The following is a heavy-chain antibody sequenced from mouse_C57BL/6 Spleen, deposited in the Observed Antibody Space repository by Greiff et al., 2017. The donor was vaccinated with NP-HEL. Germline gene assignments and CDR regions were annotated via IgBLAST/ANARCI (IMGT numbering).Heavy chain of an antibody. D-gene: IGHD1-1*01. CDR2: INPNNGGT. V-gene: IGHV1-18*01. J-gene: IGHJ1*03. CDR1: GYTFTDYN. Sequence: EVQLQQSGPELVKPGASVKIPCKASGYTFTDYNMDWVKQSHGKSLAWIGDINPNNGGTIYNQKFKGKATLTVDKSSSTAYMELRSLTSEDTAVYYCAREFITTVVGDWYFDVWGTGTTVTVSS. CDR3: AREFITTVVGDWYFDV.